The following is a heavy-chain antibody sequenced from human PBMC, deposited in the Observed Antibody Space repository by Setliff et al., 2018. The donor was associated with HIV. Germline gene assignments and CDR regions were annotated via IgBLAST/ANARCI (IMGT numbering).Heavy chain of an antibody. J-gene: IGHJ1*01. D-gene: IGHD4-17*01. Sequence: GESLKISCKASGYSFTIYWIGWVRQMPGKGLEWMGVIYPGDSDTRYGPSFQGQVTISADKSITTAYVQWSSLKASDTAMYYCATWTRAETSENFQHWGQGTLVTVSS. CDR1: GYSFTIYW. V-gene: IGHV5-51*01. CDR3: ATWTRAETSENFQH. CDR2: IYPGDSDT.